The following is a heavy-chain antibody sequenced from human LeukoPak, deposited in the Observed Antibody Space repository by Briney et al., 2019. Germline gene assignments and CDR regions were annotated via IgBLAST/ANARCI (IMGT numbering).Heavy chain of an antibody. V-gene: IGHV3-30*02. CDR1: GFTFSSYG. Sequence: GGSLRLSCAASGFTFSSYGMHWVRQAPGKGLEWVAFIRYDGSNKYYADSVKGRFTISRDNSKNTRYLQMNSLRAEDTAVYYCASGYYYDSSGYYGGGNFDYWGQGTLVTVSS. J-gene: IGHJ4*02. CDR2: IRYDGSNK. CDR3: ASGYYYDSSGYYGGGNFDY. D-gene: IGHD3-22*01.